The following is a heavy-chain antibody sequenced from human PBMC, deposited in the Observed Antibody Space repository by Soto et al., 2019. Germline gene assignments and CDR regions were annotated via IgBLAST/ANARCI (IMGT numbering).Heavy chain of an antibody. D-gene: IGHD6-6*01. CDR3: ARGSSSVVYYYYGMDV. Sequence: SQTLSLTCAISGDSVSSNSAAWNWIRQSPSRGLEWLGRTCYRSKWYNDYAVSVKSRITINPDTSKNQFSLQLNSVTPEDTAVYYCARGSSSVVYYYYGMDVWGQGTTVTVSS. CDR2: TCYRSKWYN. J-gene: IGHJ6*02. V-gene: IGHV6-1*01. CDR1: GDSVSSNSAA.